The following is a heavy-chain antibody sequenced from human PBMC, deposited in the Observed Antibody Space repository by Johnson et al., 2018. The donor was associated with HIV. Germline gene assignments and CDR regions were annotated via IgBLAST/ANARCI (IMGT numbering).Heavy chain of an antibody. CDR1: GFTFSTNW. J-gene: IGHJ3*02. Sequence: VQLVESGGGLIQPGGSLRLSCVGSGFTFSTNWMHWVRQAPGKGLVWVSRINWNGGSTGYADSVKGRFTISRDNAKNSLYLQMNSLRVEDTAVYYCARMTTTVSHHDGFDIWGQGTMVTVSS. D-gene: IGHD4-17*01. V-gene: IGHV3-74*02. CDR3: ARMTTTVSHHDGFDI. CDR2: INWNGGST.